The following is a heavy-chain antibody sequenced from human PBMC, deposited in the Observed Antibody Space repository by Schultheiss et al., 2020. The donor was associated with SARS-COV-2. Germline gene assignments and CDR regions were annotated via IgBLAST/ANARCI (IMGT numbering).Heavy chain of an antibody. CDR2: ISNNGGST. CDR3: ARDLRRIAAAEPPFDY. CDR1: GITFSFSSYS. D-gene: IGHD6-13*01. J-gene: IGHJ4*02. Sequence: GGSLRLSCSASGITFSFSSYSMYWVRQAPGKGLDCVSAISNNGGSTYYADSVKGRFTISRDNAKNTLYLQMNSLRAEDTAVYYCARDLRRIAAAEPPFDYWGQGTLVTVSS. V-gene: IGHV3-64*04.